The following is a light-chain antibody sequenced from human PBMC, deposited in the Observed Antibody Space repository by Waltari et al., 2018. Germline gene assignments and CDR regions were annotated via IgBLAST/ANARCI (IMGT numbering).Light chain of an antibody. J-gene: IGLJ2*01. Sequence: QSAMPQPASVSGSPGQSITISCTGTSSDVGGYHSVSWYQQHPGKAPKLMIYDVSNRPSGVSNRFSGSKAGNTASLTISGLQAEDEAEYYCSSYTSSTTLVVFGGGTKLTVL. CDR1: SSDVGGYHS. CDR3: SSYTSSTTLVV. CDR2: DVS. V-gene: IGLV2-14*03.